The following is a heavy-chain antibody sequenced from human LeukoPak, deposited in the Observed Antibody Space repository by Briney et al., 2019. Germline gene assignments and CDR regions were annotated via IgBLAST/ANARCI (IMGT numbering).Heavy chain of an antibody. Sequence: SVKVSCKASGGTFSSYAISWVRQAPGQGLEWMGGIIPIFGTANYAQKFQGRVTITADESTSTAYMELSSLRSEDTAVYYCASGSSGYYDSSGYPDGYYFDYWGQGTLVTVSS. D-gene: IGHD3-22*01. CDR3: ASGSSGYYDSSGYPDGYYFDY. V-gene: IGHV1-69*13. CDR2: IIPIFGTA. J-gene: IGHJ4*02. CDR1: GGTFSSYA.